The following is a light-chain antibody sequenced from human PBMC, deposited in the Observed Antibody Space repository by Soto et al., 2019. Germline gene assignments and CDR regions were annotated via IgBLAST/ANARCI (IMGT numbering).Light chain of an antibody. V-gene: IGLV1-47*02. CDR3: APSDNRLGAVI. CDR1: SSNIGGTNY. CDR2: SNN. Sequence: QSVLTQPPSASGTPGQKVFISCSGSSSNIGGTNYAYWYQQLPGAAPKLLMHSNNLRPSGVPERISGSKFGTAASLAISGLRSENEAVYYCAPSDNRLGAVIFGGGTPLPV. J-gene: IGLJ2*01.